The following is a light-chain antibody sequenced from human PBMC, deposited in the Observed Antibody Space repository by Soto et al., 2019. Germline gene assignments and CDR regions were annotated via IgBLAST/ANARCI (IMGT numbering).Light chain of an antibody. CDR2: GAS. CDR1: QSVSSEK. Sequence: EIVLTQSPATLSLSPGERATLSCGASQSVSSEKLAWYQQKPGQAPRLLIFGASGRATGIPERFSGSGSGTDFSLTISRLEPEDSAVYYCQQYGSSLLTFGGGTKVDIK. J-gene: IGKJ4*01. V-gene: IGKV3-20*01. CDR3: QQYGSSLLT.